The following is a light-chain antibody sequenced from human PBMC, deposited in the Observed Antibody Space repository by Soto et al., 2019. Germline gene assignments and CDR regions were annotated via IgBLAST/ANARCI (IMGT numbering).Light chain of an antibody. Sequence: EIVMTQSPTTLSVSPGERATLSCRASQSVRSNLAWYQQKPGQSPRLLIYGASTRATGVPDRFSGTGSGTEFTLTISSLKSEDYAVYYCQQYKSWPPITFGQGTRLEIK. CDR2: GAS. CDR1: QSVRSN. CDR3: QQYKSWPPIT. V-gene: IGKV3-15*01. J-gene: IGKJ5*01.